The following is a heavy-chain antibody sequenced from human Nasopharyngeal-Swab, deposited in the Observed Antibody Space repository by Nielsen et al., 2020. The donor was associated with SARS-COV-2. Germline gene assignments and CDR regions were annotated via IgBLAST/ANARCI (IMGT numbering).Heavy chain of an antibody. CDR3: ARERDGDIVVVPAAMRYYYYGMDV. V-gene: IGHV1-2*06. Sequence: VRQMPGKGLEWMGRINPNSGGTNYAQKFQGRVTMTRGTSISTAYMELSRLRSDDTAVYYCARERDGDIVVVPAAMRYYYYGMDVWGQGTTVTVSS. CDR2: INPNSGGT. J-gene: IGHJ6*02. D-gene: IGHD2-2*01.